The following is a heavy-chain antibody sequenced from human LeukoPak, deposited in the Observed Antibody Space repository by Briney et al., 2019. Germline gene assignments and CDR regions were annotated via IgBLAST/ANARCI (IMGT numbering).Heavy chain of an antibody. CDR3: ARGLMMAVAGRGEFHY. J-gene: IGHJ4*02. V-gene: IGHV4-59*01. D-gene: IGHD6-13*01. CDR2: IYYSGST. Sequence: SETLSLTCTVSGGSISSYYWSWIRQPPGKGLEWIEYIYYSGSTNYNPSLKSRVTISVDTSKNQFSLKLSSVTAADPAVYYCARGLMMAVAGRGEFHYWGQGTLVTVSS. CDR1: GGSISSYY.